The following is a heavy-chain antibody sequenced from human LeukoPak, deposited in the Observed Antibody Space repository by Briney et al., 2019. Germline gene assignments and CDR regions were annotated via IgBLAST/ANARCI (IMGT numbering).Heavy chain of an antibody. CDR2: IYPGDSDT. Sequence: GESLKISCKGSGYSFTNYWLGWVRQMPGKVLEWMGIIYPGDSDTRYSPSFQGQITISANKTISTAYLQWSSLTAYNTAMYYCARHMGEPDYWGQGTLVTVPS. D-gene: IGHD3-16*01. CDR1: GYSFTNYW. J-gene: IGHJ4*02. CDR3: ARHMGEPDY. V-gene: IGHV5-51*01.